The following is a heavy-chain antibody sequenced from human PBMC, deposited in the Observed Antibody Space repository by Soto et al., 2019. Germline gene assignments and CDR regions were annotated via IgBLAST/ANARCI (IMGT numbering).Heavy chain of an antibody. D-gene: IGHD5-12*01. V-gene: IGHV3-30*18. Sequence: QVQLVESGGGVVQPGRSLRLSCAASGFTFSSYGMHWVRQAPGKGLEWVAVISYDGSNKYYADSVKGRLTISRDNSKNXVXXQMNSLRGEDTAVYYCAKDNGSGCDWLRVGDASDIWGQGTMVTVSS. CDR2: ISYDGSNK. CDR1: GFTFSSYG. CDR3: AKDNGSGCDWLRVGDASDI. J-gene: IGHJ3*02.